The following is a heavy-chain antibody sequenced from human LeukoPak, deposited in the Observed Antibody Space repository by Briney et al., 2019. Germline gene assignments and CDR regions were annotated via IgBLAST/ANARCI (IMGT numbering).Heavy chain of an antibody. D-gene: IGHD6-13*01. CDR1: GYTFTGYY. CDR3: ARGPRIAAAGTKRMGWFDP. V-gene: IGHV1-2*04. CDR2: INPNSGGT. J-gene: IGHJ5*02. Sequence: ASVKVSCKASGYTFTGYYMHWVRQAPGQGLEWMGWINPNSGGTNYAQKFQGWVTMTRDTSISTAYMELSRLRSDDTAVYYCARGPRIAAAGTKRMGWFDPWGQGTLVTVSS.